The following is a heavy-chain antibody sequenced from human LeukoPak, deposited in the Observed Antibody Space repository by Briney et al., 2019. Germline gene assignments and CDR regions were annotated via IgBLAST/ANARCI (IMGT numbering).Heavy chain of an antibody. CDR2: IRYDGSNK. V-gene: IGHV3-30*02. J-gene: IGHJ4*02. D-gene: IGHD1-26*01. CDR1: GFTFSSYG. CDR3: ARDLLGWELHYFDY. Sequence: GGSLRLSCAASGFTFSSYGMHWVRQAPGKGLEWVAFIRYDGSNKYYADSVKGRFTISRDNSKNTLYLQMNSLRAEDTAVYYCARDLLGWELHYFDYWGQGTLVTVSS.